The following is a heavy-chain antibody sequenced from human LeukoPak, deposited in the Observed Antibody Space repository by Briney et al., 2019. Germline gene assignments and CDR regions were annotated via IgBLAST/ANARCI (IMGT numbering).Heavy chain of an antibody. CDR3: ARDGWREDAFDI. CDR2: ISAYNGNT. CDR1: GYTFTSYG. Sequence: AAVKVSCKASGYTFTSYGISWVRQAPGQGLGWMGWISAYNGNTNYAQKLQGRVTMTTDTSTSTAYMELRSLRSDDTAVYYCARDGWREDAFDIWGQGTMVTVSS. J-gene: IGHJ3*02. V-gene: IGHV1-18*01.